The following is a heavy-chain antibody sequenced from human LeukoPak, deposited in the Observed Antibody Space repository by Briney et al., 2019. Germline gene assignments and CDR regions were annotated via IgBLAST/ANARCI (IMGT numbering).Heavy chain of an antibody. CDR2: INANTGNP. CDR1: GYTFTNYA. CDR3: ARDFPARDWFFDL. Sequence: ASVKVSCKASGYTFTNYAINWVRQAPGQGLEYMGWINANTGNPTYAQGFTGRFVFSLDTSVSTAYLQISSLKAEDTAVYYCARDFPARDWFFDLWGRGTLVTVSS. J-gene: IGHJ2*01. V-gene: IGHV7-4-1*02.